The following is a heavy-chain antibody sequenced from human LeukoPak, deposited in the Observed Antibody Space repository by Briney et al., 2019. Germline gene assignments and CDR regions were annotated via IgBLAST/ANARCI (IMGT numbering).Heavy chain of an antibody. Sequence: GASAKVSCKASGYTFSSYGISWGGRAPGQGLEWMGWISAHNGDTYYIQTLQGRVTMTTDTSTSTAYLELRSLRSDDTAVYYCTREHGSGSSYNPVGFDYWGQGTLVTVSS. CDR3: TREHGSGSSYNPVGFDY. V-gene: IGHV1-18*04. J-gene: IGHJ4*02. D-gene: IGHD3-10*01. CDR1: GYTFSSYG. CDR2: ISAHNGDT.